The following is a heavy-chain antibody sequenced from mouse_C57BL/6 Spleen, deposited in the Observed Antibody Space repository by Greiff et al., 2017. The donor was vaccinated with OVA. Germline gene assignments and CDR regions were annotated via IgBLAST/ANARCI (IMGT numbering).Heavy chain of an antibody. Sequence: VQVVESGPELVKPGASVKISCKASGYAFSSSWMNWVKQRPGKGLEWIGRIYPGDGDTNYNGKFKGKATLTADKSSSTAYMQLSSLTSEDSAVYCGEREGGDDYDGWYFDVWGTGTTVTVSS. D-gene: IGHD2-4*01. CDR1: GYAFSSSW. V-gene: IGHV1-82*01. J-gene: IGHJ1*03. CDR3: EREGGDDYDGWYFDV. CDR2: IYPGDGDT.